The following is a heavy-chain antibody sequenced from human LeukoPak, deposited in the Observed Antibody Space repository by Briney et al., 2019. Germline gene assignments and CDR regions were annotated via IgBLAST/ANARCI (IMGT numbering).Heavy chain of an antibody. D-gene: IGHD5-24*01. CDR3: AREGKMATRTYYFDY. Sequence: GGSLRLSCAASGFTFSIYMMTWVRQAPGKGLEWVANIKPDGGEKFYVDSVRGRFTIPRDNAKNSLYLQMNSLRAEDTAVYYCAREGKMATRTYYFDYWGQGTLVTVSS. J-gene: IGHJ4*02. CDR1: GFTFSIYM. CDR2: IKPDGGEK. V-gene: IGHV3-7*01.